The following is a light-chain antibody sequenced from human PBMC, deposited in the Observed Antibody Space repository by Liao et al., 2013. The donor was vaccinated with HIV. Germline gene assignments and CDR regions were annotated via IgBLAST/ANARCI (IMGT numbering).Light chain of an antibody. V-gene: IGLV3-25*03. CDR1: ALPKQY. J-gene: IGLJ3*02. Sequence: SYELTQPPSVSVSPGQTARITCSGDALPKQYANWYQQKPGQAPVLVIYKDTERPSGIPERFSGSSSGTTVTLTISAVQAEDEADYYCQSADSSGTSWVFGGGTKLTVL. CDR3: QSADSSGTSWV. CDR2: KDT.